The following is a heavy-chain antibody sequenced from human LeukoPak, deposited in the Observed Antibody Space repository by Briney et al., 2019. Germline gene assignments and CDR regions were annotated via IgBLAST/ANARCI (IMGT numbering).Heavy chain of an antibody. CDR2: TEQNGRQK. CDR1: GFTFSQSW. CDR3: ARDRNYYGSGSLDV. J-gene: IGHJ6*04. D-gene: IGHD3-10*01. Sequence: GGSLRLSCSASGFTFSQSWMSWVRQAPGKGLEWVANTEQNGRQKFYVDSVTGRFTISRDNAKKSLYLQMNSLRVEDTAVYYYARDRNYYGSGSLDVWGKGTPVTVSS. V-gene: IGHV3-7*01.